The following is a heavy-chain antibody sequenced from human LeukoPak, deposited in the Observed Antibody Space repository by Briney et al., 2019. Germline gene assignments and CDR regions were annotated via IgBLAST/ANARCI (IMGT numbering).Heavy chain of an antibody. Sequence: GGSLRLSCAASGFTFSDYGMSWVRQAPGKGLEWVAAISRSGDVTFHADSVRGRFSISRDNSKDTLYAQMNSLRAEDTAVYYCAKELRSGGVVTNFDYWGQGTLVTVSS. V-gene: IGHV3-23*01. CDR1: GFTFSDYG. CDR3: AKELRSGGVVTNFDY. CDR2: ISRSGDVT. D-gene: IGHD3-22*01. J-gene: IGHJ4*02.